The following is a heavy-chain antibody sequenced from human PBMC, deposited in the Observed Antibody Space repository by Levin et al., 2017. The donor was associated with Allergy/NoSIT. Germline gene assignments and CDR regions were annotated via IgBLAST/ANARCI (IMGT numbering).Heavy chain of an antibody. CDR3: AREKRGYSLFVRDGIDY. V-gene: IGHV4-34*01. Sequence: SQTLSLTCAVYGGSFRGYYWSWIRQPPGKGLEWIGEINHSGSTNYNPSLKSRVTISVDTSKNQFSLKLSSVTAADTAVYYCAREKRGYSLFVRDGIDYWGQGTLVTVSS. CDR1: GGSFRGYY. D-gene: IGHD5-18*01. CDR2: INHSGST. J-gene: IGHJ4*02.